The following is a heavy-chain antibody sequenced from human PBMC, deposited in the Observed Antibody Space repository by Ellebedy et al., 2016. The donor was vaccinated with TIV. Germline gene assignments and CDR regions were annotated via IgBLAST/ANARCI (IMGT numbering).Heavy chain of an antibody. Sequence: GESLKISCAASGFTFSSYAMHWVRQAPGKGLEWVAVISYYGSNKYYADSVKGRFTISRDNSKNTLYLQMNSLRAEDTAVYYCAKDRVGYSDYDYSYWGQGTLVTVSS. CDR3: AKDRVGYSDYDYSY. D-gene: IGHD5-12*01. V-gene: IGHV3-30*07. CDR1: GFTFSSYA. CDR2: ISYYGSNK. J-gene: IGHJ4*02.